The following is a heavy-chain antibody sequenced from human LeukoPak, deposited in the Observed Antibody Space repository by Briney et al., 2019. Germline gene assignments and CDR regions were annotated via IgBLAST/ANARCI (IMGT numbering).Heavy chain of an antibody. CDR2: IHPGDSDI. Sequence: PGESLKISCKASGYSFANYWIGWVRQMPGKGLEWMGIIHPGDSDIRYSPSFQGQVTISADKSINTAYLQWSSLKASDTAIYYCARRQAYNARRNYYYYMDAWGKGTTVTVSS. J-gene: IGHJ6*03. V-gene: IGHV5-51*01. CDR3: ARRQAYNARRNYYYYMDA. CDR1: GYSFANYW. D-gene: IGHD2-21*01.